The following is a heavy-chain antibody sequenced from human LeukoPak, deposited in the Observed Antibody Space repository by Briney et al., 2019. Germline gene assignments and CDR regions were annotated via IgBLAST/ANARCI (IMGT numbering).Heavy chain of an antibody. V-gene: IGHV3-48*03. Sequence: PGGSLRLSCAASRFTFSGYEMNWVRQAPGKGLEWVSYISSRGSTIYYADSVKGRFTISRDNAKNSLYLQMNSLRAEDAAVYYCAGVLVVLIREGDAFDIWGQGTMVTVSS. CDR3: AGVLVVLIREGDAFDI. J-gene: IGHJ3*02. CDR1: RFTFSGYE. D-gene: IGHD3-22*01. CDR2: ISSRGSTI.